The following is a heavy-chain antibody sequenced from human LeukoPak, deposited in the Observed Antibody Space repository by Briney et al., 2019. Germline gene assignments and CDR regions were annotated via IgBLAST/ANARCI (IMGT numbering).Heavy chain of an antibody. Sequence: GASVKVSCKASGYTFTSYYMHWVRQAPGQGLEWMGIINPSGGSTSYAQKFQGRVTMTRDMSTSTVYMELSSLRSEDTAVYYCARDPAGTIAVAGYFDYWGQGTLVTVSS. J-gene: IGHJ4*02. D-gene: IGHD6-19*01. CDR3: ARDPAGTIAVAGYFDY. CDR2: INPSGGST. V-gene: IGHV1-46*01. CDR1: GYTFTSYY.